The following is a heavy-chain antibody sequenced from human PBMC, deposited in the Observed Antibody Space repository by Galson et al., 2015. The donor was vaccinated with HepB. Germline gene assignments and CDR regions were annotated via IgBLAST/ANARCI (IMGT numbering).Heavy chain of an antibody. CDR2: ISGSGDST. V-gene: IGHV3-23*01. CDR3: AKQPSSTWYYAVDD. CDR1: GFTFSNNA. J-gene: IGHJ4*02. D-gene: IGHD6-13*01. Sequence: SLRLSCAASGFTFSNNAMTWVRQAPGKGLEWVSTISGSGDSTYYADSVKGRFTISRDNSKNTLHLQVNSLRAEDTAVYYCAKQPSSTWYYAVDDWGQGTLVTVSS.